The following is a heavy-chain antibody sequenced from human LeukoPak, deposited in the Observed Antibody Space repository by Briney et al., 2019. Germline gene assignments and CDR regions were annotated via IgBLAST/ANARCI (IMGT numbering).Heavy chain of an antibody. Sequence: GSLRLSCAASGFTFSSYEMNWVRQAPGKGLEWVSYISSSGSTIYYADSVKGRFTISRDNAKNSLYLQMNSLRAEDTAVYYCARDEAPPDYYDSSGYYPFDYWGQGTLVTVSS. CDR1: GFTFSSYE. CDR2: ISSSGSTI. V-gene: IGHV3-48*03. D-gene: IGHD3-22*01. CDR3: ARDEAPPDYYDSSGYYPFDY. J-gene: IGHJ4*02.